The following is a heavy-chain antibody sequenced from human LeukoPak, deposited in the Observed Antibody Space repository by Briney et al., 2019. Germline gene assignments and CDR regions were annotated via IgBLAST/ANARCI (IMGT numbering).Heavy chain of an antibody. D-gene: IGHD1-26*01. CDR3: AKDRTYSGSFNFDY. J-gene: IGHJ4*02. Sequence: PGGSLRLSCAASGFTFSSYGMHWVRQAPGKGLEWVSSISVSSGSTYYADSVKGRFTISRDNSKNTLYLQMNSLRAEDTAVYYCAKDRTYSGSFNFDYWGQGTLVTVS. CDR1: GFTFSSYG. CDR2: ISVSSGST. V-gene: IGHV3-23*01.